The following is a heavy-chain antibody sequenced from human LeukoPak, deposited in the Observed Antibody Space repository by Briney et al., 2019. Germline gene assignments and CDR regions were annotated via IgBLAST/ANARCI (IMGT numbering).Heavy chain of an antibody. J-gene: IGHJ5*02. CDR3: ARDGAKSYSSSWYWFDP. CDR1: GGTFSSYA. Sequence: SVKVSCKASGGTFSSYAISWVRQAPGQGLEWMGRIIPIFGTANYAQKFQGRVTITTDESTSTAYMELSSLRSKDTAVYYCARDGAKSYSSSWYWFDPWGQGTLVTVSS. D-gene: IGHD6-13*01. V-gene: IGHV1-69*05. CDR2: IIPIFGTA.